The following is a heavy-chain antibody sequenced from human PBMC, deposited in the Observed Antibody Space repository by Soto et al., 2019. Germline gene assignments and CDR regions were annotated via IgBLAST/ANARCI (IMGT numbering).Heavy chain of an antibody. V-gene: IGHV3-9*01. D-gene: IGHD5-18*01. CDR2: ISWNSASI. CDR1: GFTFDDYA. J-gene: IGHJ4*02. CDR3: GXXXXXMVRMCDY. Sequence: EVQLVESGGALVQPGRSLRLSCAASGFTFDDYAMHWVRQAPGKGPEWVSGISWNSASIGYADSVKGRFTISRDNAKKSLYLQMNSLRPEDTAVYFXGXXXXXMVRMCDYWGQGTLVTVSS.